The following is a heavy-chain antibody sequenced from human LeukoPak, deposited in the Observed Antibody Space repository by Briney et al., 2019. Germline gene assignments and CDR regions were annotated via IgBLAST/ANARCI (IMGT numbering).Heavy chain of an antibody. D-gene: IGHD3-3*01. CDR3: ARGPPHYDFWSDYSPRHDS. CDR2: IIPIFGTP. Sequence: GASVKVSCKASGVTFNSYTINWVRQAPGQGLEWMGGIIPIFGTPNYAQKFQGRVTITADKTASTVYMELSSLRSEDTAVYFCARGPPHYDFWSDYSPRHDSWGQGTLVTVSS. V-gene: IGHV1-69*06. J-gene: IGHJ4*02. CDR1: GVTFNSYT.